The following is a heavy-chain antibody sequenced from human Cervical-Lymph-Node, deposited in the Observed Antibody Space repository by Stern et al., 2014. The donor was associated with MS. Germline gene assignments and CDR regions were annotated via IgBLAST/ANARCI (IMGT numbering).Heavy chain of an antibody. CDR2: IKTDGSEK. D-gene: IGHD1-7*01. V-gene: IGHV3-7*01. Sequence: EVQLEESGGGLVQPGESLRLSCAVSGFTFSHYWMTWVRQAPGKGLEWVARIKTDGSEKSYVGSVKGRFTISRDNAKNSLYLQMNSLRAEDTAVYYCARAFRELGIWGQGTLVTVSS. CDR1: GFTFSHYW. CDR3: ARAFRELGI. J-gene: IGHJ4*02.